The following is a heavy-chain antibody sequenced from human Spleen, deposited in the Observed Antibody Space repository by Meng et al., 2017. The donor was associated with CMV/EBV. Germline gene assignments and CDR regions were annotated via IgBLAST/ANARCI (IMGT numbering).Heavy chain of an antibody. V-gene: IGHV4-4*02. CDR2: IYHSGST. J-gene: IGHJ2*01. CDR3: ARVYFVRATTFYWYFDL. Sequence: SISSSNWWSWVRQPPGKGLEWIGEIYHSGSTNYNPSLKSRVTISVDKSKNQFSLKLSSVTAADTAVYYCARVYFVRATTFYWYFDLWGRGTLVTVSS. CDR1: SISSSNW. D-gene: IGHD1-26*01.